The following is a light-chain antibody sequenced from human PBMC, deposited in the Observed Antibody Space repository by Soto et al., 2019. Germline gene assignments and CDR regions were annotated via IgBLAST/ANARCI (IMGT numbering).Light chain of an antibody. V-gene: IGKV1-39*01. CDR2: STS. CDR3: QQSSNIPWT. CDR1: QNIDNY. Sequence: IQLTQYPSSLSASVGDRVTVSCRSSQNIDNYLNWYVQRPGKAPELLIYSTSNLKSGVPSRFRGSGSGTDFSLAINSLQSEDFATYYCQQSSNIPWTFGQGTKVDIK. J-gene: IGKJ1*01.